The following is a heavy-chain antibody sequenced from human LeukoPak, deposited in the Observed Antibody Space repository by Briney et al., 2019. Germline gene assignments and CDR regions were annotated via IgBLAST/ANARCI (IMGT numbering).Heavy chain of an antibody. CDR1: GFTFSCCA. CDR3: AGDRGVSGWHLPY. CDR2: VSHDGTTK. D-gene: IGHD6-19*01. V-gene: IGHV3-30*04. J-gene: IGHJ4*02. Sequence: GGSLRLSCAASGFTFSCCAIHWVRQAPGKGLEWVTVVSHDGTTKDYADSVKGRFTISRDNSKNTLYLQMNSLRTEDTAVYYCAGDRGVSGWHLPYWGQGTLVTVSS.